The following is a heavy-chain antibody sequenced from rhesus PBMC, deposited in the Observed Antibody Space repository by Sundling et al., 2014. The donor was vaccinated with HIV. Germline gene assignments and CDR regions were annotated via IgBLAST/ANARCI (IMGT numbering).Heavy chain of an antibody. Sequence: QVQLQESGPGLVKPSETLSLTCAVSGGSFSGNYWGWIRQPPGKGLEYIGYISGSSGSTNYNPSLKSRVTISKDTSKNQFSLKLSSVTAADTAVYYCARAHYNVWTGYYPFDYWGQGVLVTVSS. CDR1: GGSFSGNY. CDR3: ARAHYNVWTGYYPFDY. D-gene: IGHD3-3*01. J-gene: IGHJ4*01. V-gene: IGHV4-99*02. CDR2: ISGSSGST.